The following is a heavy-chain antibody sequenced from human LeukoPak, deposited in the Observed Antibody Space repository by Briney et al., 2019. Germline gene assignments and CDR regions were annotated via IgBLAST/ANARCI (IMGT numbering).Heavy chain of an antibody. V-gene: IGHV3-33*08. CDR3: ARGQGYGSGSPYYFDY. CDR2: IWYDGSYK. CDR1: GFTFSSHG. D-gene: IGHD3-10*01. Sequence: GGSLRLSCTASGFTFSSHGMHWVRQAPGKGLEWVAVIWYDGSYKYYADSVKGRFTISRDNSKNTLYLQMNSLRAEDTAVYYCARGQGYGSGSPYYFDYWGQGTLVTVSS. J-gene: IGHJ4*02.